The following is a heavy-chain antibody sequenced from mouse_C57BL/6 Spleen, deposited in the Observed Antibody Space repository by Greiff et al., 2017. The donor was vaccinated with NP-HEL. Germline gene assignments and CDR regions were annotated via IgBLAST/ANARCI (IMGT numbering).Heavy chain of an antibody. CDR1: GFNIKDYY. V-gene: IGHV14-1*01. Sequence: EVKLEESGAELVRPGASVKLSCTASGFNIKDYYMHWVKQRPEQGLEWIGRIDPEDGDTEYAPKFQGKATMTADTSSNTAYLQLSSLTSEDTAVYYCTTEGSNYVWFAYWGQGTLVTVSA. CDR2: IDPEDGDT. D-gene: IGHD2-5*01. CDR3: TTEGSNYVWFAY. J-gene: IGHJ3*01.